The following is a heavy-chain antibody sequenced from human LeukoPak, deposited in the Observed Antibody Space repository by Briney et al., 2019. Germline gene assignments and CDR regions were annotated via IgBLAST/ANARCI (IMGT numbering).Heavy chain of an antibody. CDR1: GGSISSNSYH. Sequence: SETLSLTCTVSGGSISSNSYHWGWIRQPPGKGLEWIGSIYYSGSTYYKPSLKSRVTISVDTSKNQFSLKLSAVTAADTAVYYCARVGVVISTFNWFDPWGQGTLVTVSS. D-gene: IGHD3-3*01. CDR3: ARVGVVISTFNWFDP. V-gene: IGHV4-39*01. CDR2: IYYSGST. J-gene: IGHJ5*02.